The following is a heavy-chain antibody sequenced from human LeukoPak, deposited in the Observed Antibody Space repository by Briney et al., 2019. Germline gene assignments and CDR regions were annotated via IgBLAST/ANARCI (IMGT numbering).Heavy chain of an antibody. V-gene: IGHV3-15*01. CDR1: AFTISDYW. J-gene: IGHJ5*02. Sequence: GGSLRLSCAASAFTISDYWMSWVRQAPGKGLEWVGRIRSNSDGGTIDYAAPVKGRFTLSRDDSKTTLYLQMNSLQTEDTAVYYCATDFYDSTWGQGTLVTVSS. CDR3: ATDFYDST. D-gene: IGHD3-22*01. CDR2: IRSNSDGGTI.